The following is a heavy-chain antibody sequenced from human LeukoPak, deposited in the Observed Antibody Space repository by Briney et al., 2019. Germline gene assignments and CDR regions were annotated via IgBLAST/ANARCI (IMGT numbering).Heavy chain of an antibody. CDR3: ATVRRGNYYAGLFDY. V-gene: IGHV3-21*01. CDR1: RFTFSSYT. Sequence: PGGSLRLSCAASRFTFSSYTMNWVRQAPGKGLEWVSSISSTSTYIYYADSVKGRFTISRDNAKNSLDLQMDSLRAEDTAVYYCATVRRGNYYAGLFDYWGPGTLVTVSS. D-gene: IGHD1-26*01. CDR2: ISSTSTYI. J-gene: IGHJ4*02.